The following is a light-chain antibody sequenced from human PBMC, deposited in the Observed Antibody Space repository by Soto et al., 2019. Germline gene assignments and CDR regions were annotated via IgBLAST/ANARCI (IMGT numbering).Light chain of an antibody. V-gene: IGKV1-39*01. J-gene: IGKJ3*01. CDR3: QQSYNAPFT. Sequence: DIQVTQSPSSLSASVGDRVTITCRSSQNIDNYLNWYQHKPGKAPKLLIYVASHLQSGVPSMFSGSGSGTEFTLTISNXQPEDFATFYCQQSYNAPFTFGPGTKVDIK. CDR2: VAS. CDR1: QNIDNY.